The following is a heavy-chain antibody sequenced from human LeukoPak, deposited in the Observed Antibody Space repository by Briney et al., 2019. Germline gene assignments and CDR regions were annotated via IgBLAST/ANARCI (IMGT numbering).Heavy chain of an antibody. J-gene: IGHJ5*02. CDR2: IYYGGST. CDR1: GGSISSNTYS. CDR3: ARKRRGFDP. V-gene: IGHV4-39*07. Sequence: SETLSLTCSVSGGSISSNTYSWGWIRQPPGKGLEWIGSIYYGGSTNYNPSLKSRVTISVDTSKNQFSLKLSSMTAADTAVYYCARKRRGFDPWGQGTLVTVSS.